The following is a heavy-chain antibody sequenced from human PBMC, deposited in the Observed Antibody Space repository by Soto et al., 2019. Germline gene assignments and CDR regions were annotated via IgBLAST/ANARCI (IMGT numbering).Heavy chain of an antibody. V-gene: IGHV1-2*02. CDR2: INPNSGGT. Sequence: QVQLVQSGAEVKKPGASVKVSCKASGYTFTGYYMHWVRQAPGQGLEWMGWINPNSGGTNYAQKFQGRVTMTRDTSISTADMELSRLRSDDTAVYYCARQLEDIVLMVYAIGLDYWGQGTLVSVSS. CDR3: ARQLEDIVLMVYAIGLDY. CDR1: GYTFTGYY. D-gene: IGHD2-8*01. J-gene: IGHJ4*02.